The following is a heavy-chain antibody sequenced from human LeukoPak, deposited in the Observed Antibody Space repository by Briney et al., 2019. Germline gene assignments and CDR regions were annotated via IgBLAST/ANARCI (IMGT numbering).Heavy chain of an antibody. Sequence: GGSLRLSCAASGFTFSSYAMSWVRQAPGKGLEWVSAISGSGGSTYYADSVKGRFTISRDNSKNTLYLQMNSLRAEDTAVYYCAKDRRYVDIVATFNYWGQGTLVTVSS. CDR3: AKDRRYVDIVATFNY. D-gene: IGHD5-12*01. J-gene: IGHJ4*02. V-gene: IGHV3-23*01. CDR2: ISGSGGST. CDR1: GFTFSSYA.